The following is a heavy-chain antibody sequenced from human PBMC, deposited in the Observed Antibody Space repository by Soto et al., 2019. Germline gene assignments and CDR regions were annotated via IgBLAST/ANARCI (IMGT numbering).Heavy chain of an antibody. CDR3: ARTPGFLGYCSSTSCPYGMDV. Sequence: GGSLRLSCAASGFTFSSYSMNWVRRTPGKGLEWVSSISSSSSYIYYADSVKGRFTISRDNAKNSLYLQMNSLRAEDTAVYYCARTPGFLGYCSSTSCPYGMDVWGQGTTVTVSS. CDR2: ISSSSSYI. D-gene: IGHD2-2*01. V-gene: IGHV3-21*01. CDR1: GFTFSSYS. J-gene: IGHJ6*02.